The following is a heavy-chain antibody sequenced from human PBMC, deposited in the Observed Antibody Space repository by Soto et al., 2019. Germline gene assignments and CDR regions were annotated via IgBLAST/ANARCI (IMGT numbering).Heavy chain of an antibody. CDR3: AKEPYSYGTFFDY. CDR1: GFTFSSYG. Sequence: QVQLVESGGGVVQPGRSLRLSCAASGFTFSSYGMQWVRQAPGKGLEWVAVISYDGSNKYYADSVKGRFTISRDNSKNTLYLQMNSLRAEDTAVYYCAKEPYSYGTFFDYWGQGTLVTVSS. V-gene: IGHV3-30*18. D-gene: IGHD5-18*01. J-gene: IGHJ4*02. CDR2: ISYDGSNK.